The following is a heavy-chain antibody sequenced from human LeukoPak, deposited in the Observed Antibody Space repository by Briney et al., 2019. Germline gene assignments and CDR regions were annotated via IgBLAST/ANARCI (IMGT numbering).Heavy chain of an antibody. V-gene: IGHV4-59*01. D-gene: IGHD2-21*02. J-gene: IGHJ4*02. CDR1: GGSISSYY. CDR3: ARFAYCGGHCWYYFDY. Sequence: PSETLSLTCTVSGGSISSYYRSWIRQPPGKGLEWIGYIYSSGSTNYNPSLKSRITISVDTSKNQFSLKLSSVTAADTAVYYCARFAYCGGHCWYYFDYWGQGSLVTVSS. CDR2: IYSSGST.